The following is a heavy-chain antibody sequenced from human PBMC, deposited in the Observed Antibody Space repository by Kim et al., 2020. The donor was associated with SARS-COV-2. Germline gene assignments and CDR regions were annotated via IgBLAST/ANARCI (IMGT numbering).Heavy chain of an antibody. V-gene: IGHV3-23*01. CDR1: GFTFSSYA. J-gene: IGHJ1*01. Sequence: GGSLRLSCAASGFTFSSYAMSWVRQAPGKGLEWVSAISGSGGSTYYADSVKGRFTISRDNSKNTLYLQMKSLRAEDTAVYYGANYKNCGGDCFFGGEDFQHWGQGTLVTVSS. CDR3: ANYKNCGGDCFFGGEDFQH. D-gene: IGHD2-21*01. CDR2: ISGSGGST.